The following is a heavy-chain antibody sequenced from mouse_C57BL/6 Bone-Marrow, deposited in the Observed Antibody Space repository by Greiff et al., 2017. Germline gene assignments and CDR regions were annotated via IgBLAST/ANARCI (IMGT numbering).Heavy chain of an antibody. CDR2: IYPGSGNT. Sequence: VQLVESGAELVRPGASVKLSCKASGYTFTDYYINWVKQRPGQGLEWIARIYPGSGNTYYNEKFKGKATLTAEKSSSTAYMQLSSLTSEDSAVYFCARSRNGYYPPWFAYWGQGTLVTVSA. D-gene: IGHD2-3*01. CDR3: ARSRNGYYPPWFAY. J-gene: IGHJ3*01. CDR1: GYTFTDYY. V-gene: IGHV1-76*01.